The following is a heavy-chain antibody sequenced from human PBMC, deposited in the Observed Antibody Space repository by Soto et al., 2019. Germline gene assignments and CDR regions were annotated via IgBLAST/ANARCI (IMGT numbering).Heavy chain of an antibody. D-gene: IGHD1-26*01. CDR1: GGSFSGYY. V-gene: IGHV4-34*01. Sequence: PSETLSLTCAVYGGSFSGYYWSWIRQPPGKGLEWIGEINHSGSTNYNPSLKIRVTISVDTSKNQFSLTLNSVTAADTAVYYCARGPKGEVGGTWYYYAMDVWGQGTTVTVS. CDR2: INHSGST. CDR3: ARGPKGEVGGTWYYYAMDV. J-gene: IGHJ6*02.